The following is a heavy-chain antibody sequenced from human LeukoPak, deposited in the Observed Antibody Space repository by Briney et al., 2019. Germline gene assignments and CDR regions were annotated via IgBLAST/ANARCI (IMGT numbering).Heavy chain of an antibody. D-gene: IGHD1-1*01. CDR3: ARRTTGTYADAFDI. J-gene: IGHJ3*02. CDR1: GGSISSNTYY. Sequence: PSETLSLTCTVSGGSISSNTYYWGWIRQPPGTGLEWIGSIDYSGSTYYNPSLKSPVTISVDTSKNQFSLKVSSVTAADTAVYYCARRTTGTYADAFDIWGQGTMVTVSS. CDR2: IDYSGST. V-gene: IGHV4-39*01.